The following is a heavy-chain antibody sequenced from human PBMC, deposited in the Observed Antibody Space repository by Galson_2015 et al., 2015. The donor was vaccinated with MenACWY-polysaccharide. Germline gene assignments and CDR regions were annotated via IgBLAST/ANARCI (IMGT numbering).Heavy chain of an antibody. D-gene: IGHD2-2*01. J-gene: IGHJ3*02. CDR3: AREGSRIVFHAFDI. CDR1: GSRFSNSG. Sequence: SLRLSCAASGSRFSNSGMHWVRQAPGKGLEWVAVIKFDGGNKEYADSVQGRFTISRNNPKNTAFLEMNTLGVEDTAVYYCAREGSRIVFHAFDIWGQGTMVTVSS. CDR2: IKFDGGNK. V-gene: IGHV3-33*01.